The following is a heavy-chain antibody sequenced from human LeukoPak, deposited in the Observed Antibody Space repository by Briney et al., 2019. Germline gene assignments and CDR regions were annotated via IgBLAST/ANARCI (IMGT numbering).Heavy chain of an antibody. CDR2: ISSSGSTI. J-gene: IGHJ4*02. CDR3: ARETGIDDYDFWSGYDY. D-gene: IGHD3-3*01. V-gene: IGHV3-11*04. CDR1: GFTFSDYY. Sequence: GGSLRLSCAAPGFTFSDYYMSWIRQAPGKGLEWVSYISSSGSTIYYADSVKGRFTISRDNAKNSLYLQMNSLRAEDTAVYYCARETGIDDYDFWSGYDYWGQGTLVTVSS.